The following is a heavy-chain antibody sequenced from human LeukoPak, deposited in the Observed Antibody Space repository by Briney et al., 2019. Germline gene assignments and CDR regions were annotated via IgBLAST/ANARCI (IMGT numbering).Heavy chain of an antibody. Sequence: AETLSLTGAVYGGSFSGYYWSWIRQRPGKGLEWIGEINHSGSTNYNPSLKSRVTISVDTSKNQFSLGLSSVTAADTAVYYCARRGSYSSGGNYMDVWGKGTTVTISS. CDR1: GGSFSGYY. CDR3: ARRGSYSSGGNYMDV. V-gene: IGHV4-34*01. D-gene: IGHD6-19*01. J-gene: IGHJ6*03. CDR2: INHSGST.